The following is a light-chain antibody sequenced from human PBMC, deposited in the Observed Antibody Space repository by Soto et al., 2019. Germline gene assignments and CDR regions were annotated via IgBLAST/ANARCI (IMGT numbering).Light chain of an antibody. V-gene: IGKV1-5*03. CDR3: QQYDGFSRT. CDR1: QSISGW. J-gene: IGKJ1*01. Sequence: DVHITQSPATLSASVGDRVTITCRASQSISGWLAWYQQRPGKAPKLMIYKASTLETGVPSRFSGSGSGTEFTLTINNLQPDDFATYYCQQYDGFSRTFGQGTKVDI. CDR2: KAS.